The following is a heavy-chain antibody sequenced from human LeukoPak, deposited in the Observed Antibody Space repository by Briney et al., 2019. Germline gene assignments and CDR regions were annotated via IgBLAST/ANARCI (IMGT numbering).Heavy chain of an antibody. D-gene: IGHD1-26*01. CDR2: IFPGDSDT. Sequence: GESLQISCQGSGYTFTSYYIAWVRQLPGKGLEWMGVIFPGDSDTRYSPSFQGQVTISADKSISTAYLQWSSLKASDTAMYYCARPRIVGTLGAFDIWGQGTMVTVSS. J-gene: IGHJ3*02. CDR1: GYTFTSYY. V-gene: IGHV5-51*01. CDR3: ARPRIVGTLGAFDI.